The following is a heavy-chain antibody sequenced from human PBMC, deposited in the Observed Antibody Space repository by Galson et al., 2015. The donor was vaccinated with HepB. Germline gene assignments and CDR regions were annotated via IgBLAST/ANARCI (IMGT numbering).Heavy chain of an antibody. D-gene: IGHD3-10*01. V-gene: IGHV4-59*01. CDR2: IYYSGST. CDR1: GGSISSYY. J-gene: IGHJ6*02. Sequence: SETLSLTCTVSGGSISSYYWSWIRQPPGKGLEWIGYIYYSGSTNYNPSLKSRVTISVDTSKNQFSLKLSSVTAADTAVYYCARDLVRFGELDDYYYGMDVWGQGTTVTVSS. CDR3: ARDLVRFGELDDYYYGMDV.